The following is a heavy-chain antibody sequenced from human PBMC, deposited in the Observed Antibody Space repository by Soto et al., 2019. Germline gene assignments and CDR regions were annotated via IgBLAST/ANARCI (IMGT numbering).Heavy chain of an antibody. CDR1: GGSISSGGYY. D-gene: IGHD1-26*01. V-gene: IGHV4-31*03. J-gene: IGHJ4*02. CDR3: ARVESGSYMNRVFDY. Sequence: SETLSLTCTVSGGSISSGGYYWSWIRQHPGKGLEWIGYIYYSGSTYYNPSLKSRVTISVDTSKNQFSLKLSSVTAADTAVYYCARVESGSYMNRVFDYWGQGTLVTVSS. CDR2: IYYSGST.